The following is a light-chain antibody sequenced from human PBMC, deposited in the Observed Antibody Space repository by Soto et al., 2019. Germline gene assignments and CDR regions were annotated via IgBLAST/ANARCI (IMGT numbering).Light chain of an antibody. CDR2: DAS. J-gene: IGKJ4*01. Sequence: ETVLTQSPATLSLSPGERATLSARASQGVSWALAWYQQKPGQAPRLLLYDASNRATGVPARFSGSGSDSGTDFTLTISGLEPEDFAVYYCQQRARWPLTFGGGTKVEIK. CDR3: QQRARWPLT. V-gene: IGKV3-11*01. CDR1: QGVSWA.